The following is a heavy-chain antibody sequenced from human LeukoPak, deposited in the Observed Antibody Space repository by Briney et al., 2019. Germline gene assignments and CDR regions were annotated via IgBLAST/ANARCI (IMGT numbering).Heavy chain of an antibody. CDR1: GGSISSGGYS. D-gene: IGHD4-17*01. V-gene: IGHV4-30-2*01. CDR3: ARDHHGDYLGVYAFDI. J-gene: IGHJ3*02. CDR2: IYHNENT. Sequence: KPSETLSLTCAVSGGSISSGGYSWNWIRQPPGKGLEWIGYIYHNENTYYNPSLKSRVTISVDRSKNQFSLKLSSVIAADTAVYYCARDHHGDYLGVYAFDIWGQGTMVTVSS.